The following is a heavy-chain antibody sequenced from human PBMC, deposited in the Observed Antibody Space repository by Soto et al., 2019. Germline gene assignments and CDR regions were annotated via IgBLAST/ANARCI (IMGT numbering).Heavy chain of an antibody. CDR3: TTAWKQLGHYYYYGMDV. D-gene: IGHD6-6*01. J-gene: IGHJ6*02. V-gene: IGHV3-15*07. Sequence: GGSLRLSCAASGFTFSNAWMNWVRQAPGKGLEWVGRIKSKTDGGTTDYAAPVKGRFTISRDDSKNTLYLQMNSLKTEDTAVYYCTTAWKQLGHYYYYGMDVWGQGTTVTVSS. CDR2: IKSKTDGGTT. CDR1: GFTFSNAW.